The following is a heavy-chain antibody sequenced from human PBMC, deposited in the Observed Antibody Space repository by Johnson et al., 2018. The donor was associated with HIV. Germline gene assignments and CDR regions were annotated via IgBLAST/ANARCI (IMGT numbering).Heavy chain of an antibody. Sequence: QVQLVESGGGLVQPGGSLRLSCAASGITVSSTYMTWVRQAPGKGLEWVSYISSSGSTIYYADSVKGRFTISRDNAKKSLYLQMNSLRAEDTAVYYCARDQTIQLWSDAFDIWGQGTMVTVSS. D-gene: IGHD5-18*01. CDR1: GITVSSTY. J-gene: IGHJ3*02. V-gene: IGHV3-11*04. CDR3: ARDQTIQLWSDAFDI. CDR2: ISSSGSTI.